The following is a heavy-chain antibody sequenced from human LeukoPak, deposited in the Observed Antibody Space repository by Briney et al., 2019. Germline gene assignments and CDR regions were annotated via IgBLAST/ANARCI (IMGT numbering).Heavy chain of an antibody. D-gene: IGHD1-14*01. V-gene: IGHV1-18*04. J-gene: IGHJ4*02. CDR2: ISAYNGNT. CDR1: GYTFTGYY. CDR3: ARVHGSPDREGY. Sequence: GASVKVSCKASGYTFTGYYMHWVRQAPGQGLEWMGWISAYNGNTNYAQKLQGRVTMTTDTSTSTAYMELRSLRSDDTAVYYCARVHGSPDREGYWGQGTLVTVSS.